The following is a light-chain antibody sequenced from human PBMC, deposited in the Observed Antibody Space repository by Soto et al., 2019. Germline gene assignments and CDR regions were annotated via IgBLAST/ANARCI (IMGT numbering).Light chain of an antibody. Sequence: EAVKTKYAATLSVSPGERATLSCRASQSVSSNLAWYQQKPGQAPRLLINGTSTRVTGIPARFSGSGSGTDVTLTISSLQSEEFAVYYCQQYNNCPRTFGQGTKVEIK. CDR3: QQYNNCPRT. CDR2: GTS. CDR1: QSVSSN. V-gene: IGKV3-15*01. J-gene: IGKJ1*01.